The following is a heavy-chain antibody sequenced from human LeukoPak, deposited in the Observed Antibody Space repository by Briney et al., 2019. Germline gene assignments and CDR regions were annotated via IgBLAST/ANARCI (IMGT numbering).Heavy chain of an antibody. CDR3: ARGTGYYSSMWWFDP. J-gene: IGHJ5*02. Sequence: PSQTLSLTCAVSGGSISSGGYSWSWIRQPPGKGLEWIGYIYHSGSTYYNPSLKSRVTISVDRSKNQFSLKLSSVTAADTAVYYCARGTGYYSSMWWFDPWGQGTLVTVSS. CDR2: IYHSGST. V-gene: IGHV4-30-2*01. CDR1: GGSISSGGYS. D-gene: IGHD3-22*01.